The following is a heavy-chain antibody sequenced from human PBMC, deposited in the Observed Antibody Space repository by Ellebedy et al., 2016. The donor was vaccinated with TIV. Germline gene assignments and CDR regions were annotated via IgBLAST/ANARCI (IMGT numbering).Heavy chain of an antibody. Sequence: MPSETLSLTCAVYGGSFSGYFWSWIRQSPGKGLDWIGDVNHSGRTNYNPSLKSRVTISVETSKNHFSLELRSVTAADTAVYYCASSSGWYGGARWFDPWGQGTLVTVSS. CDR3: ASSSGWYGGARWFDP. J-gene: IGHJ5*02. CDR1: GGSFSGYF. CDR2: VNHSGRT. D-gene: IGHD6-19*01. V-gene: IGHV4-34*01.